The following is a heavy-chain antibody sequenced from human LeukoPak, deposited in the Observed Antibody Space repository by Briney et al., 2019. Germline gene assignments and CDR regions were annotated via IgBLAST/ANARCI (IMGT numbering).Heavy chain of an antibody. D-gene: IGHD3-10*01. CDR3: AKKAAGSGTYSDY. CDR2: ISYDGSKK. V-gene: IGHV3-30*18. Sequence: GGSLRLSCAASGFTFSRSGMHWVRQAPGKGLEWVALISYDGSKKYYADSVKGRFTISRDNSRNTLYLQMNSLKTEDTAVYYCAKKAAGSGTYSDYWGQGILLTVSS. CDR1: GFTFSRSG. J-gene: IGHJ4*02.